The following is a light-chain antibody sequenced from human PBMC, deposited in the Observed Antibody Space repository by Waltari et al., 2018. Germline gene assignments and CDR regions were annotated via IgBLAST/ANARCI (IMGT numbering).Light chain of an antibody. V-gene: IGLV1-44*01. CDR1: SSNIASNT. Sequence: QSVLTQPPSASGTPGQTVTISCSGLSSNIASNTVNWYQQVPGTAPKLLIYSDVQRPPGVPDRFSGSKSGTSAALAISGLQSEDEAHYYCAVWEDSLNGPVFGGGTKLTVL. CDR2: SDV. J-gene: IGLJ2*01. CDR3: AVWEDSLNGPV.